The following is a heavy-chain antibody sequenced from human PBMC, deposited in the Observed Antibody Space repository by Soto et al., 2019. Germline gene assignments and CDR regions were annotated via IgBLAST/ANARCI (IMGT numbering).Heavy chain of an antibody. CDR1: GGSISSSSYY. CDR3: ATLSSGWIDY. V-gene: IGHV4-39*01. D-gene: IGHD6-19*01. CDR2: IYYSGST. Sequence: SETLSLTCTVSGGSISSSSYYWGWIRQPPGKGLEWIGSIYYSGSTYYNPSLKSRVTISVDTSKSQFSLKLSSVTAADTAVYYCATLSSGWIDYWGQGTLVTVSS. J-gene: IGHJ4*02.